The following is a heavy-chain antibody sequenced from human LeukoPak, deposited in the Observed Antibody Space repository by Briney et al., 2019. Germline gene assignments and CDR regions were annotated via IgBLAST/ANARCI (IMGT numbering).Heavy chain of an antibody. Sequence: GGSLRLSCAPSGFTVSSNYMSWVRQAPGKGLEWVSVIYSGGSTYYADSVKGRFTISRDNSKNTLYLQMNSLRAEDTAVYYCARDLLGVAYYYDSSGYSRSYGMDVWGQGTTVTVSS. CDR2: IYSGGST. J-gene: IGHJ6*02. V-gene: IGHV3-66*01. CDR3: ARDLLGVAYYYDSSGYSRSYGMDV. CDR1: GFTVSSNY. D-gene: IGHD3-22*01.